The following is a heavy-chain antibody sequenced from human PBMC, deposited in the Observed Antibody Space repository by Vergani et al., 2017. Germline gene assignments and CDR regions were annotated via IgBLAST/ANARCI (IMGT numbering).Heavy chain of an antibody. Sequence: QVQLQQWGPGLVTPSGTLSLTCAVYGGSISSDNWWSWVRQAPGKGLQWIGEIHRSRSTNYNPSLRSRVTISLDKSKNQFSLTLSAVTAADTAVDFCASNPRLVGDVVDRLGQGTLVTVAS. CDR1: GGSISSDNW. D-gene: IGHD3-16*01. J-gene: IGHJ5*02. CDR3: ASNPRLVGDVVDR. CDR2: IHRSRST. V-gene: IGHV4-4*02.